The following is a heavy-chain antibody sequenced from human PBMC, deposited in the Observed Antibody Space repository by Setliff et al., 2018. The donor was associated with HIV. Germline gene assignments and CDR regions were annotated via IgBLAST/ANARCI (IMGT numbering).Heavy chain of an antibody. CDR1: GGSISTHH. CDR2: FRPSGNA. Sequence: SETLSLTCTVSGGSISTHHFWSWIRQPAGKGLEWIGRFRPSGNAYYRDPYYNPSLKSRVTMSVDTSKNQFFLNLTSVTAADTAVYYCARHGTWNSQRFHFDYWGQGTPVTVSS. J-gene: IGHJ4*02. V-gene: IGHV4-4*07. CDR3: ARHGTWNSQRFHFDY. D-gene: IGHD1-7*01.